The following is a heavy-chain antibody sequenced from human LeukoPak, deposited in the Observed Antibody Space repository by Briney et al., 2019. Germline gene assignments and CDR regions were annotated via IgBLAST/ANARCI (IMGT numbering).Heavy chain of an antibody. D-gene: IGHD3-22*01. CDR3: ARGQTYYYDSSGYYYVNDAFDI. J-gene: IGHJ3*02. Sequence: GASVKVSCKASGGTFSSYAISWVRQAPGQGLEWMGGIIPIFGTANYTQKFQGRVTMTRNSSISTAYMELSSLRSEDTAVYYCARGQTYYYDSSGYYYVNDAFDIWGQGTMVTVSS. CDR2: IIPIFGTA. V-gene: IGHV1-69*05. CDR1: GGTFSSYA.